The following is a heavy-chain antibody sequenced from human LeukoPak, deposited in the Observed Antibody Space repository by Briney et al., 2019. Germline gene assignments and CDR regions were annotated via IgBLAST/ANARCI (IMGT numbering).Heavy chain of an antibody. CDR2: IYYSGSST. CDR3: ARLQFLEWPAPMDV. CDR1: GGSISSYY. D-gene: IGHD3-3*01. J-gene: IGHJ6*03. V-gene: IGHV4-59*01. Sequence: SETLSLTCTVSGGSISSYYWTWLRQPPGGGLEWIGYIYYSGSSTYYKPSLNSGGTISADKVKNQISLRLGSVTAPGPAGYYFARLQFLEWPAPMDVWGKGTTVTVSS.